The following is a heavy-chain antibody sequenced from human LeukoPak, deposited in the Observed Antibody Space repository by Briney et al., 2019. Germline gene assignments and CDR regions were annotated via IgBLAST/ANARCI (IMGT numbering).Heavy chain of an antibody. Sequence: ASVKVSCKASGYTFTGYYMHWVRQAPGQGLEWMGWINPNSGGTNYAQKFQGRVTMTRDTSISTAYMELSRLRSEDTAVYYCAAGRTGRAPFDYWGQGTLVTVSS. CDR1: GYTFTGYY. V-gene: IGHV1-2*02. D-gene: IGHD3-10*01. CDR3: AAGRTGRAPFDY. J-gene: IGHJ4*02. CDR2: INPNSGGT.